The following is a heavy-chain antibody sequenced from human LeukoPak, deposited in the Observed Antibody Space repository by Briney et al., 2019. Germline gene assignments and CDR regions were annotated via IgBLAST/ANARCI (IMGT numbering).Heavy chain of an antibody. D-gene: IGHD5-24*01. J-gene: IGHJ4*02. CDR1: GASISSGTYY. CDR3: ARVGDGYTLDY. CDR2: IFYSGST. Sequence: SETLSLTCTVSGASISSGTYYWSWIRQHPGKGLEWIGYIFYSGSTNYNPSLKSRVTISVDTSKNQFSLKLSSVTAADTAVYYCARVGDGYTLDYWGQGTLVTVSS. V-gene: IGHV4-61*01.